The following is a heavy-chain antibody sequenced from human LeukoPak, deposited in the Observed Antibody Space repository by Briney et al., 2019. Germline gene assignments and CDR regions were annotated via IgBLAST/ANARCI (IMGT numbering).Heavy chain of an antibody. Sequence: GSVKVSCKASGYTFTDYYIHWARQAPGQGLEWMAWINPNSGDRYSAPKFQGRVTMTRDTSISTASMELSWLTSDDTAVYYCATGVATAFTYWGQGTLVTVSS. CDR3: ATGVATAFTY. D-gene: IGHD5-12*01. CDR1: GYTFTDYY. J-gene: IGHJ4*02. CDR2: INPNSGDR. V-gene: IGHV1-2*02.